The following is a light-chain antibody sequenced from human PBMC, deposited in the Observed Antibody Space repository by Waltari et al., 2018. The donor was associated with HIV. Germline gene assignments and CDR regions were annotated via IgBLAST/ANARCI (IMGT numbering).Light chain of an antibody. CDR3: QQYNNWPPLT. V-gene: IGKV3-15*01. CDR1: PSVCSN. CDR2: DAS. J-gene: IGKJ4*01. Sequence: ILMTQSPATLSVSPGERVALSCRPSPSVCSNLAWYQQKPGQAPRLLIYDASSRATGIPARFSGSGSGTEFTLTISNLQSEDFAVYYCQQYNNWPPLTFGGGTKVEIK.